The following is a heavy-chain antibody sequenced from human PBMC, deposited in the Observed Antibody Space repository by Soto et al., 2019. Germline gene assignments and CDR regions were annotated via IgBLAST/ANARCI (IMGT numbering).Heavy chain of an antibody. D-gene: IGHD3-10*01. Sequence: QVQLQESGPGLVKPSETLSLTCSVSGGSVSSGGYYWSWIRQPPGKGLEWIGCIYYSGSTDYNPSLKSRVTMSLDKSKNQFSLKLNSVTAADTDVYFCARAGSYRSFDYWGQGTLVTVSS. CDR1: GGSVSSGGYY. V-gene: IGHV4-61*08. J-gene: IGHJ4*02. CDR3: ARAGSYRSFDY. CDR2: IYYSGST.